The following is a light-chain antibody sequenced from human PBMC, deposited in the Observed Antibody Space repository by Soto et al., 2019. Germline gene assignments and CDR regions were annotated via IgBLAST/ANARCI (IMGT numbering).Light chain of an antibody. CDR3: SSYVGSNNLYV. CDR2: EVS. J-gene: IGLJ1*01. Sequence: QSVLTQPPSASGSPGQSVTISCTGTSSDVGDYNYVSWYQQHPGKAPKLIIYEVSKRPSGVPDRFSGSKSGNTASLTVSGLQAEDEADYYCSSYVGSNNLYVFGTGTKVTVL. CDR1: SSDVGDYNY. V-gene: IGLV2-8*01.